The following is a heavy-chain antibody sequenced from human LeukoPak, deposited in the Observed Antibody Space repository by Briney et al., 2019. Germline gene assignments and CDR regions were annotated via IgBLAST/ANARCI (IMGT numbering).Heavy chain of an antibody. CDR2: IYYSGST. CDR3: ARGGGDFWSGYYTKDYMDV. V-gene: IGHV4-39*06. J-gene: IGHJ6*03. Sequence: SETLSLTCTVSGGSISSSSYYWGWIRQPPGKGLEWIGRIYYSGSTYYNPFLKTRVPISVDTSKNQFTLKLSSVTAADTAVYYCARGGGDFWSGYYTKDYMDVWGKGTTVTVSS. D-gene: IGHD3-3*01. CDR1: GGSISSSSYY.